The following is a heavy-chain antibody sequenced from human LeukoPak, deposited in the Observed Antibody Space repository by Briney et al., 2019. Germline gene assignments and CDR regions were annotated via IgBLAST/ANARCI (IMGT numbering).Heavy chain of an antibody. V-gene: IGHV3-7*01. D-gene: IGHD5-12*01. J-gene: IGHJ5*02. Sequence: GGSLRLSCAASGFTFSNYWMSWVRQAPGKGLEWVANIKQDGSEKYYVDSVKGRFTISRDNAKNPLYLQMNSLRAEDTAVYFCAGHRVASNWLDPWGQGTLVTVSS. CDR2: IKQDGSEK. CDR1: GFTFSNYW. CDR3: AGHRVASNWLDP.